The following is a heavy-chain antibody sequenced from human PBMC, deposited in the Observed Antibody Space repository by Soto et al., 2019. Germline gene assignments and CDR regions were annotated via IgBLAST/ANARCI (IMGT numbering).Heavy chain of an antibody. J-gene: IGHJ4*02. CDR2: ISGSGGST. Sequence: PGGSLRLSCAVSGFTVSNNYMSWVRQAPGKGLEWVSTISGSGGSTYYADSVKGRLTISRDNSKNTLSLHINSLRAEDTAVYYCAKAETYDFWSGLHFDYWGQGTLVTVSS. D-gene: IGHD3-3*01. CDR1: GFTVSNNY. V-gene: IGHV3-23*01. CDR3: AKAETYDFWSGLHFDY.